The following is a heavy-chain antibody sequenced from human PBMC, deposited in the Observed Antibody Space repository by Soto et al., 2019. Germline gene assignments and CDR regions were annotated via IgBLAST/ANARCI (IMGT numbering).Heavy chain of an antibody. CDR2: IYWYDDK. Sequence: SGPTLVNPTQTLTLTCTFSGFSLSTSGVGVGWIRQPPGKALEWLALIYWYDDKRYSPSLKSRLTITKDTSKNQVVLTMTNMDLVDTALFYCAHSTPLSGIPFFGALDPGGKGTLVTFP. J-gene: IGHJ5*02. CDR3: AHSTPLSGIPFFGALDP. V-gene: IGHV2-5*01. CDR1: GFSLSTSGVG. D-gene: IGHD3-3*01.